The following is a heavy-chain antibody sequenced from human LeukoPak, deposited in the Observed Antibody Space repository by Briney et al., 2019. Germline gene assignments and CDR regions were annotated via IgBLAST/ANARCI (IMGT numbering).Heavy chain of an antibody. J-gene: IGHJ4*02. CDR3: AKDHPRPGIVDGNKFDY. CDR1: GFTFNNYA. D-gene: IGHD1-26*01. Sequence: GGSLRLSCAVSGFTFNNYAMSWVRQAPGKGLQWVSAISASGASTYYADSVKGRFTISRDNSKSTLYLQMNSPRAEDTAVYYCAKDHPRPGIVDGNKFDYWGQGTLVTVSS. V-gene: IGHV3-23*01. CDR2: ISASGAST.